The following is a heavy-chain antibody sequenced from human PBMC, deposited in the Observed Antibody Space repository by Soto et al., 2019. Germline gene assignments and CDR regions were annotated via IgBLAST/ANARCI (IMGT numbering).Heavy chain of an antibody. CDR3: ARSDGYSSSWPPVTFDY. D-gene: IGHD6-13*01. Sequence: QVQLVQSGAEVKKPGSSVKVSCKASGGTFSSYTISWVRQDPGQGLEWMGRIIPMLGIANYAQKLQGRVTITADKATSTAYMELSSLRTEDTAVYYCARSDGYSSSWPPVTFDYWGQGTLVTVSS. CDR2: IIPMLGIA. CDR1: GGTFSSYT. J-gene: IGHJ4*02. V-gene: IGHV1-69*02.